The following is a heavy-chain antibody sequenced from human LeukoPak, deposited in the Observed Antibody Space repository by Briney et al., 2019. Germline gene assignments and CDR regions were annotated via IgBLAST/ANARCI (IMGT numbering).Heavy chain of an antibody. Sequence: DSVKVSCKASGYTFTDYYVYWVRQAPGQGLEWMGWIIPNSGGTNYAQKFQGRVTMTRDTSINTAYMELSRLNSDDTAVYYCARGIGDYGDSGFDLWGQGTLVTVSS. CDR2: IIPNSGGT. CDR1: GYTFTDYY. D-gene: IGHD4-17*01. J-gene: IGHJ4*02. CDR3: ARGIGDYGDSGFDL. V-gene: IGHV1-2*02.